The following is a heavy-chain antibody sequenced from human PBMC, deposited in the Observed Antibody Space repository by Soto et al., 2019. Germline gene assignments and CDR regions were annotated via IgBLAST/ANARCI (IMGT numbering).Heavy chain of an antibody. Sequence: EVQLLESGGGLVQPGGSLRLSCAASGFIFRNYAMSWVRQAPGKGLEWVSAISGSAGSRYYADSVKGRFTISRDNSKNTLYLQMNSLRAEDTAVYYCARDRTGKAWFDPWGQGTLVTVSS. CDR3: ARDRTGKAWFDP. V-gene: IGHV3-23*01. CDR1: GFIFRNYA. D-gene: IGHD3-9*01. CDR2: ISGSAGSR. J-gene: IGHJ5*02.